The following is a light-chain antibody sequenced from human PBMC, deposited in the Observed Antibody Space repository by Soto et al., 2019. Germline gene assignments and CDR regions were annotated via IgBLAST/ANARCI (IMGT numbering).Light chain of an antibody. CDR3: QQYGNSPYT. CDR1: QSVSSSF. Sequence: EIVLTQSPGTLSLSPGERATLSCRASQSVSSSFLAWYHQKPGKAPRLLIYGASSRATGVPDRFTGSGSGTDFTLTISRLESEDFAVYYCQQYGNSPYTFGQGTKVEIK. CDR2: GAS. J-gene: IGKJ2*01. V-gene: IGKV3-20*01.